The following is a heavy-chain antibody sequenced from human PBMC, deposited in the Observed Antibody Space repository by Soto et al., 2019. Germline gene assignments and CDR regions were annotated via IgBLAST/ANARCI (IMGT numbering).Heavy chain of an antibody. J-gene: IGHJ5*02. CDR2: IYHSGST. CDR3: ARDSQGDFDP. D-gene: IGHD3-16*01. V-gene: IGHV4-38-2*02. CDR1: GYSISSGYY. Sequence: SETLSLTCAVSGYSISSGYYWGWIRQPPGKGLEWIGSIYHSGSTYYNPSLKSRVTISVDTSKNQFSLKLSSVTAADTAVYYCARDSQGDFDPWGQGTLVTVSS.